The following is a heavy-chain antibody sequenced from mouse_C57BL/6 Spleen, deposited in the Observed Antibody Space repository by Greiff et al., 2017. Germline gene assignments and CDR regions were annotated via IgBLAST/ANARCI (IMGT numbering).Heavy chain of an antibody. V-gene: IGHV5-9-1*02. J-gene: IGHJ4*01. CDR2: ISSGGDYI. CDR3: TREGFGSSGAMDY. Sequence: EVMLVESGEGLVKPGGSLKLSCAASGFTFSSYAMSWVRQTPEKRLEWVAYISSGGDYIYYADTVKGRFTISRDNARNTLYLQMSSLKSEDTAMYYCTREGFGSSGAMDYWGQGTSVTVSS. D-gene: IGHD1-1*01. CDR1: GFTFSSYA.